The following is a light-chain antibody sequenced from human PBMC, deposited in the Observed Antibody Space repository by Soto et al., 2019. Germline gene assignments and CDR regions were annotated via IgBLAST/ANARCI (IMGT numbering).Light chain of an antibody. CDR3: SSHTSSSTRV. Sequence: QSVLTQTASVSGSPGQSITISCTGTSSDVGGFNYVSWYQQHPGKAPQLIIYDVNNRPSGVSNRFSGSKSGNTAFLTISGLQAEDEADYYCSSHTSSSTRVFGTGTKVTVL. CDR1: SSDVGGFNY. J-gene: IGLJ1*01. V-gene: IGLV2-14*03. CDR2: DVN.